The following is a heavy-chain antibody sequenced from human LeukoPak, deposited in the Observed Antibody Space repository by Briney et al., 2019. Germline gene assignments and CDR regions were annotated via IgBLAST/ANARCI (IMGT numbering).Heavy chain of an antibody. CDR2: ISGSGGST. Sequence: GGSLRLSCAASGFTFSSYAMSWVRQAPGKGLEWVSAISGSGGSTYYADSVKGRFTISRDNSKNTLYLQMNSLRAEDTAVYYCAKRVDYVWGSYRLNWFDPWGQGTLVTVSS. V-gene: IGHV3-23*01. D-gene: IGHD3-16*02. CDR3: AKRVDYVWGSYRLNWFDP. J-gene: IGHJ5*02. CDR1: GFTFSSYA.